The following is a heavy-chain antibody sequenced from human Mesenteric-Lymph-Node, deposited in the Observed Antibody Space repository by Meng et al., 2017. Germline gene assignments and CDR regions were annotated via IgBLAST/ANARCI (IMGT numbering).Heavy chain of an antibody. CDR2: IYQSGST. Sequence: GAGSGLVKPFPTLFLTCAVYGGSISSGGYSWSWIRPPPGKGLEWIGYIYQSGSTYYNPALKSRVTMSVDKSQNQFTLSLRSVTAADTAIYYCVRDFPVAATPDSWGQGTLVTVSS. CDR3: VRDFPVAATPDS. V-gene: IGHV4-30-2*01. D-gene: IGHD6-19*01. J-gene: IGHJ4*02. CDR1: GGSISSGGYS.